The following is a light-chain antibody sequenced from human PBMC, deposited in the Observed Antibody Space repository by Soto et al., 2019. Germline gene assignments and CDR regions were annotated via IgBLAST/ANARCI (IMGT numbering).Light chain of an antibody. CDR2: GAS. V-gene: IGKV3-20*01. J-gene: IGKJ5*01. Sequence: EIVLTQSPGSLSLSPGDRATLSCRASQSVGGNEAWYQQIPGQPPKLLIFGASSRATGIADKFSGSGSGTDFTLTISRLEPADFALYYCQHYGAAPITFGQGTRLEIK. CDR3: QHYGAAPIT. CDR1: QSVGGN.